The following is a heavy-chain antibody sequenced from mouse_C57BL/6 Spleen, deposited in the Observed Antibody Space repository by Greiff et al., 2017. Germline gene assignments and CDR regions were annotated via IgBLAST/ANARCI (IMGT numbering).Heavy chain of an antibody. CDR3: TRDGRGGAMDY. D-gene: IGHD2-3*01. CDR2: ISSGGDYI. Sequence: VESGEGLVKPGGSLKLSCAASGFTFSSYAMSWVRQTPEKRLEWVAYISSGGDYIYYADTVKGRFTISRDNARNTLYLQMSSLKSEDTAMYYCTRDGRGGAMDYWGQGTSVTVSS. V-gene: IGHV5-9-1*02. CDR1: GFTFSSYA. J-gene: IGHJ4*01.